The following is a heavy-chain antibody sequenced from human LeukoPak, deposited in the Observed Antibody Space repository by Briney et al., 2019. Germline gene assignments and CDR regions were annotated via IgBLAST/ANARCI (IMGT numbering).Heavy chain of an antibody. V-gene: IGHV3-48*01. CDR3: AKSPFCSSTSCAGYYFDY. CDR1: GFIFSSYG. CDR2: ISSSSSTI. D-gene: IGHD2-2*01. Sequence: GGSLRLSGAASGFIFSSYGMNWVRQAPGKGLEWVSYISSSSSTIYYTDSVKGRFTISRDNSKNTLYLQMNSLGAEDTAVYYCAKSPFCSSTSCAGYYFDYWGQGTLVTVSS. J-gene: IGHJ4*02.